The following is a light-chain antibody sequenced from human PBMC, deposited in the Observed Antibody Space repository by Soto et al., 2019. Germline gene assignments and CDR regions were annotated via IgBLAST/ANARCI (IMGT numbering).Light chain of an antibody. CDR1: QTISSY. CDR2: DAS. V-gene: IGKV3-11*01. CDR3: QQRYNWWT. Sequence: EIVLTQSPATLSLSPGERATLSCRAGQTISSYLAWYQQKPGQAPRLLIYDASNRATGIPARFSGSGSGTDFTLTISSLEPEDFAVYYCQQRYNWWTFGQGTKVDIK. J-gene: IGKJ1*01.